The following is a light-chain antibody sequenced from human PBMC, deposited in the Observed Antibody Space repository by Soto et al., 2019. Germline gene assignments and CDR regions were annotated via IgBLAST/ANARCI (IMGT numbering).Light chain of an antibody. CDR2: DAS. J-gene: IGKJ4*01. CDR1: QSVSSY. Sequence: EIVLTQSPATLSLSPGERATLSCRASQSVSSYLAWYQQRPGQAPRLLIYDASNRATGIPARFSGSGSGTDFTLTISSLEPEDFAVYYCQQYGRSPSTFGGGTKVDIK. V-gene: IGKV3-11*01. CDR3: QQYGRSPST.